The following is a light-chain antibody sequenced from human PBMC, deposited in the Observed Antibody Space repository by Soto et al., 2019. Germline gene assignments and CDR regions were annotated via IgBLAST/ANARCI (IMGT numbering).Light chain of an antibody. Sequence: DTQMTHAPSSRSPPVVDGVTITFRASQGISTWLAWYQQKPGKAPKLLIYTASRLQSGVPPRFSGSGSGTDFTLTINSLQPEDFATYYCQHTNNFPFTCGQGTQLEIK. V-gene: IGKV1-12*01. CDR1: QGISTW. CDR3: QHTNNFPFT. CDR2: TAS. J-gene: IGKJ5*01.